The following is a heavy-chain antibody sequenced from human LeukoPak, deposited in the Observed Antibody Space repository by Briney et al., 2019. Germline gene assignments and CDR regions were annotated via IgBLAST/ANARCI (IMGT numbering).Heavy chain of an antibody. Sequence: PSETLSLTCAVYGGSFSGYYWSWIRQPPGKGLEWIGYIYYSGSTNYNPSLKSRVTISVDTSKNQFSLKLSSVTAADTAVYYCARPRGWGSFVAFDIWGQGTMVTVSS. V-gene: IGHV4-59*08. D-gene: IGHD1-26*01. CDR1: GGSFSGYY. CDR2: IYYSGST. CDR3: ARPRGWGSFVAFDI. J-gene: IGHJ3*02.